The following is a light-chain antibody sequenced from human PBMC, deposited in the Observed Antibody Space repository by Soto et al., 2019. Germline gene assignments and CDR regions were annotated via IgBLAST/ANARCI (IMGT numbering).Light chain of an antibody. Sequence: EVLLTQSPVTLSLSPGERATLSCRASQSLNNYLAWYQQKPGQAPRLLIYDASKRATGIPPRFSGSGSGTDFTFTISNLEPEDFAVYYCQLRYNWRATFGGGTKVDIK. CDR2: DAS. CDR1: QSLNNY. V-gene: IGKV3-11*01. J-gene: IGKJ4*01. CDR3: QLRYNWRAT.